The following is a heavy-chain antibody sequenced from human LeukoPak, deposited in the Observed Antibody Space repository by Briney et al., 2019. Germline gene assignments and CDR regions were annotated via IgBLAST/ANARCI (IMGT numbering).Heavy chain of an antibody. CDR1: GFTLSDSA. Sequence: GGSLKLSCAASGFTLSDSAMHWVRQASGKGLEWVGRIRSKTNSFATEYAASVKGRFTISRDDSKNTVYLQLNSLKTEDTATYFCARHRDPDYGDRKLFDYWGLGTLVTVSS. CDR3: ARHRDPDYGDRKLFDY. CDR2: IRSKTNSFAT. V-gene: IGHV3-73*01. J-gene: IGHJ4*02. D-gene: IGHD4/OR15-4a*01.